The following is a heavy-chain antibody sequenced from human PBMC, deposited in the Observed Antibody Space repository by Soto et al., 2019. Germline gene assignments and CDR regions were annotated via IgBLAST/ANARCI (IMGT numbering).Heavy chain of an antibody. CDR3: AKAKKITIFGVVIPETYFDY. J-gene: IGHJ4*02. Sequence: QVQLVESGGGVVQPGRSLRLSCAASGFTFSSYGMHWVRQAPGKGLEWVAVISYDGSNKYYADSVKGRFTISRDNSKNTLYLQMNSLRAEDTAVYYCAKAKKITIFGVVIPETYFDYWGQGTLVTVSS. CDR2: ISYDGSNK. CDR1: GFTFSSYG. V-gene: IGHV3-30*18. D-gene: IGHD3-3*01.